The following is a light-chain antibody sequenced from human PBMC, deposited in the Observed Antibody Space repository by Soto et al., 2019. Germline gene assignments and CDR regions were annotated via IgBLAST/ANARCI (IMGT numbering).Light chain of an antibody. CDR3: CSYTSSSTLYV. J-gene: IGLJ1*01. CDR2: EVK. Sequence: QSALTQPASVSGSPGQSITISCTGTSSDLAIYNYVSWYQQQPGKAPKLMIYEVKNRPSGVSNRFSGSKSGNTASLTISGLQADDEADYYCCSYTSSSTLYVFGTGTKLTVL. CDR1: SSDLAIYNY. V-gene: IGLV2-14*01.